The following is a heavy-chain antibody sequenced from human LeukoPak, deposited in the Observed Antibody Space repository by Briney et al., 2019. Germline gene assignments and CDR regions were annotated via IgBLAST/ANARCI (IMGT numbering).Heavy chain of an antibody. CDR1: GFTFSTYG. J-gene: IGHJ4*02. V-gene: IGHV3-33*01. D-gene: IGHD2-15*01. CDR2: IWYDGSNK. CDR3: AREKNSCSGGSCYSEAFDY. Sequence: PGGSLRLSCAASGFTFSTYGIHWVRQAPGKGLEWVAVIWYDGSNKYYADSVKGRFTISRDNSKNTLYLQMNSLRAEDTAVYYCAREKNSCSGGSCYSEAFDYWGKGTLVTVSS.